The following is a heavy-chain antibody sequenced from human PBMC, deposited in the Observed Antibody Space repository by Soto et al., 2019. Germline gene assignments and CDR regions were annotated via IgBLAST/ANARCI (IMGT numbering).Heavy chain of an antibody. J-gene: IGHJ6*02. CDR2: IYYSGST. V-gene: IGHV4-31*03. CDR1: GGSISSGGYY. D-gene: IGHD6-13*01. CDR3: ARERYSSRRAGDWYYGMDV. Sequence: SETLSLTCTVSGGSISSGGYYWSWIRQHPGKGLEWIGYIYYSGSTYYNPSLKSRVTISVDTSKNQFSLKLSSVTAADTAVYYCARERYSSRRAGDWYYGMDVWGQGTTVTVSS.